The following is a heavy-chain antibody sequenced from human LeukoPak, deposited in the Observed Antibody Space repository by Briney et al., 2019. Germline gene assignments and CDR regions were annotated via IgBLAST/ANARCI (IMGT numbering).Heavy chain of an antibody. CDR1: GFTFSSYS. Sequence: GGSLRLSCAASGFTFSSYSMNWVRQAPGKGLVWVSRISYDGSSTNYADSVKGRFTISRDNAKNTLYLQMNSLRAEDTAVYYCARRSAAKDAFDFWGQGTMVTVSS. D-gene: IGHD6-25*01. CDR2: ISYDGSST. V-gene: IGHV3-74*01. J-gene: IGHJ3*01. CDR3: ARRSAAKDAFDF.